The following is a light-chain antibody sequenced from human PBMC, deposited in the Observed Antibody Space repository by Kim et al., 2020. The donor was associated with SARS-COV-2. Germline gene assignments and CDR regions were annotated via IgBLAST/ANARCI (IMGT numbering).Light chain of an antibody. CDR1: NIGSKS. CDR3: QVWDTNTDRHV. V-gene: IGLV3-21*01. Sequence: PGETARIPCGGTNIGSKSVHWYQQRPGRAPVLVIYYDRDRPSGIPERFSGSNSGNTATLTISGVEAGDEADYYCQVWDTNTDRHVFGSGTKVTV. J-gene: IGLJ1*01. CDR2: YDR.